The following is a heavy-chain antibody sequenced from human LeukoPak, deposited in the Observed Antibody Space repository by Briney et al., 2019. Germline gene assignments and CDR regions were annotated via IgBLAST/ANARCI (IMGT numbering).Heavy chain of an antibody. Sequence: SETLSLTCTVSGDSISKYYLSWIRQPAGKGLEWIGRSGGSTYYSPSLRSRVTMSLDTSKSQFSLSLSSVTAADTAVYYCATVHYYDSGNFYFDYWGPGTLVTVSS. CDR2: SGGST. CDR1: GDSISKYY. V-gene: IGHV4-4*07. J-gene: IGHJ4*02. D-gene: IGHD3-10*01. CDR3: ATVHYYDSGNFYFDY.